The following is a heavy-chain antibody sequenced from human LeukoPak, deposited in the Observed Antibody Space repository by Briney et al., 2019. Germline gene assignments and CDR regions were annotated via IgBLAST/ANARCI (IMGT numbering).Heavy chain of an antibody. J-gene: IGHJ4*02. CDR1: GFTSSAYD. CDR2: SGTVGDT. Sequence: GESLRLSCAASGFTSSAYDMHWVRQITGGGLEWVSTSGTVGDTFYSDSVKGRFTISRENAENSVHLQMNSLRVEDSAIYFCVRAAMPYIINGRRFDYWGQGTLVTVSS. V-gene: IGHV3-13*04. D-gene: IGHD2-2*01. CDR3: VRAAMPYIINGRRFDY.